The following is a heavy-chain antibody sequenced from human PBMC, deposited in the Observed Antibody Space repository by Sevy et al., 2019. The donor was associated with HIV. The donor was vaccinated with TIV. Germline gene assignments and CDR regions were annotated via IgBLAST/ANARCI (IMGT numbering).Heavy chain of an antibody. CDR1: GFTVSGNY. Sequence: GGSLRLSCEASGFTVSGNYMAWVRLAPGKGLEWVSLIDRGGSTYYADSVKGSFTISRDNAKNTLYLQMNPLRAEDTAVYFCARDRYYDASGYYYYYYGMDVWGQGTTVTVSS. CDR3: ARDRYYDASGYYYYYYGMDV. V-gene: IGHV3-66*01. J-gene: IGHJ6*02. CDR2: IDRGGST. D-gene: IGHD3-22*01.